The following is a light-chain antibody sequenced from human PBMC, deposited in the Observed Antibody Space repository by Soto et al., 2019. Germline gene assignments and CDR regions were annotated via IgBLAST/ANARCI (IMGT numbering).Light chain of an antibody. CDR3: CSYTSSSTPVV. CDR2: DVS. J-gene: IGLJ2*01. Sequence: QSAVTQPRSVSGSPGQSVTISCTGTSSDVGGYNYVSWYQQHPGKAPKLMIYDVSKRPSGVPDRFSGSKSGNTASLTISGLQAEDEADYYCCSYTSSSTPVVFGGGTKLTVL. V-gene: IGLV2-11*01. CDR1: SSDVGGYNY.